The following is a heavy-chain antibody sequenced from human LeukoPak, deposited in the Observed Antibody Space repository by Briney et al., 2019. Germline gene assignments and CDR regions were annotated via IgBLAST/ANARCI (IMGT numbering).Heavy chain of an antibody. J-gene: IGHJ4*02. D-gene: IGHD6-19*01. CDR2: INPSVDIT. CDR1: GFTFTSYY. CDR3: AREETMIAVAGTHPRTFDY. Sequence: ASVKVSCKASGFTFTSYYMHWVRQAPGQGLEWMEIINPSVDITSYAQKFQGRVTMTRDTSTSTVYMELSSLRSEDTAVYYCAREETMIAVAGTHPRTFDYWGQGTLVTVSS. V-gene: IGHV1-46*01.